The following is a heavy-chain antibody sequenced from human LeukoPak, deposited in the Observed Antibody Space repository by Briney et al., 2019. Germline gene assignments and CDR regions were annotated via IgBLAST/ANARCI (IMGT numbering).Heavy chain of an antibody. CDR1: GFTLSSSW. CDR3: ATCVAVGGFYCKY. Sequence: GGSLRLSCAGSGFTLSSSWMSWVRQAPGRGLEWVANIKQDASEKYYVDSVKGRFTISRDNAKNSLYLQMNSLRVEDTAVYYCATCVAVGGFYCKYWGQGTLVTVSS. V-gene: IGHV3-7*02. J-gene: IGHJ4*02. CDR2: IKQDASEK. D-gene: IGHD6-19*01.